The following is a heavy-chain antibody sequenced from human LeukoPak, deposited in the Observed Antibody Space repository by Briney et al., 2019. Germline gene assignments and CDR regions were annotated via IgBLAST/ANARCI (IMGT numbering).Heavy chain of an antibody. CDR2: IYSGGST. Sequence: GGFLRLSCAASGFTVSSNYMSWVRQAPGKGLEWVSVIYSGGSTYYADSVKGRFTISRDNSKNTLYLQMNSLRAEDTAVYYCAKGRRYSYGYAYYFDYWGQGTLVTVSS. J-gene: IGHJ4*02. CDR3: AKGRRYSYGYAYYFDY. D-gene: IGHD5-18*01. CDR1: GFTVSSNY. V-gene: IGHV3-66*01.